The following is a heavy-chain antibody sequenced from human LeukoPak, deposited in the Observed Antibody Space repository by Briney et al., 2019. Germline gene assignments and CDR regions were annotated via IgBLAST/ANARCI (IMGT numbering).Heavy chain of an antibody. CDR1: GGTFSSYA. CDR2: IIPIFGTA. V-gene: IGHV1-69*13. Sequence: ASVKVSCTASGGTFSSYAISWVRQAPGQGLEWMGGIIPIFGTANYAQKFQGRVTITADESTSTAYMELSSLRSEDTAVYYCARLDSSDYYGSGSYPSYWGQGTLVTVSS. D-gene: IGHD3-10*01. J-gene: IGHJ4*02. CDR3: ARLDSSDYYGSGSYPSY.